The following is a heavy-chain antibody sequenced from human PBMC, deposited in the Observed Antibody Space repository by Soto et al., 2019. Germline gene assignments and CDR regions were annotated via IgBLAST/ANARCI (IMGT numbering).Heavy chain of an antibody. CDR3: ARSSDAAGTFDI. Sequence: ASVKVSCKTSHYIFTSYGLTWVRRAPGQGLEWMGWINAYNGNTNYAQNFQGRLTMTTDTSTSTAYLEVRSLTSDDTAVYYCARSSDAAGTFDIRGQGTMVTVSS. V-gene: IGHV1-18*04. CDR1: HYIFTSYG. D-gene: IGHD3-22*01. J-gene: IGHJ3*02. CDR2: INAYNGNT.